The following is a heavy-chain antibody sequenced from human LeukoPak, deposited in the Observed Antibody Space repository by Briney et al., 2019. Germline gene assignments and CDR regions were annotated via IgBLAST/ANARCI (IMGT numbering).Heavy chain of an antibody. J-gene: IGHJ4*02. CDR3: ARDHLPCTVTSCYHKPRGRVFDY. CDR1: GFTFSSYA. D-gene: IGHD2-2*01. Sequence: QPGGSLRLSCAASGFTFSSYAMHWVRQAPGKGLEWVAVISYDGSNKYYADSVKGRFTISRDNSKNTLYLQMNSLRAEDTAVYYCARDHLPCTVTSCYHKPRGRVFDYWGQGSLVTVSS. CDR2: ISYDGSNK. V-gene: IGHV3-30-3*01.